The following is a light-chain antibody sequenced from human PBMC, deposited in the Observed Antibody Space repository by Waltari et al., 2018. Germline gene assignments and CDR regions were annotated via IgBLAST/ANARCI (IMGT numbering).Light chain of an antibody. CDR1: QSVSSSF. CDR2: ATS. CDR3: QQYGSSPYT. V-gene: IGKV3-20*01. Sequence: ELVLTLSRGTMPLSPGERATLACRASQSVSSSFFDWYQQKPGQAPRLLIYATSSRATGVPDRFSGSGSGTDFTLTISRVEPEDFAVYYCQQYGSSPYTFGQGTKLEIK. J-gene: IGKJ2*01.